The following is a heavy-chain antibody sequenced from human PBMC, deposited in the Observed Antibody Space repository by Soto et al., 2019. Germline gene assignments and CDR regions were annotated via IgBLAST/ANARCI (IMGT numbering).Heavy chain of an antibody. D-gene: IGHD6-19*01. CDR2: ISAYNGNT. J-gene: IGHJ4*02. Sequence: ASVKVSCKASGYTVTSSSISWVRQAPGQGLEWMGWISAYNGNTNYAQKLQGRVTMTTDTSTSTAYMELRSLRSEDTAVYYCARAVAVPADFDYRGQGTLVTVPS. CDR3: ARAVAVPADFDY. CDR1: GYTVTSSS. V-gene: IGHV1-18*01.